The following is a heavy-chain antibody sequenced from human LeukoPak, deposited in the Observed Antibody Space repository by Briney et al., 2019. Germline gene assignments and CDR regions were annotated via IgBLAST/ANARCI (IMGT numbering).Heavy chain of an antibody. V-gene: IGHV4-4*07. J-gene: IGHJ4*02. Sequence: SETLSLTCTVSGGSISSYYWSWIRPPAGKGLGWIGRIYTSGSTNYNPSLKSRVTMSVDTSKNQFSLKLSSVTAADTAVYYCARGAMARGNYFDYWGQGTLVTVSS. CDR3: ARGAMARGNYFDY. CDR1: GGSISSYY. D-gene: IGHD5-18*01. CDR2: IYTSGST.